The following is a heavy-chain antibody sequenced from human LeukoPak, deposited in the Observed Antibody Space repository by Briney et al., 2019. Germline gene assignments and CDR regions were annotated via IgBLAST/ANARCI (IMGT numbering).Heavy chain of an antibody. D-gene: IGHD6-13*01. CDR1: GYTFTSYD. Sequence: ASVKLSCNASGYTFTSYDNNWVRLANGQGLERKGLMNPNSGNTGYAQKFQGRSTKTRNTSISTAYMELSSLRSEDTAVYYCARTSQYSSSWYSPYYYYYYYMDVWGKGTTVTISS. CDR3: ARTSQYSSSWYSPYYYYYYYMDV. J-gene: IGHJ6*03. CDR2: MNPNSGNT. V-gene: IGHV1-8*01.